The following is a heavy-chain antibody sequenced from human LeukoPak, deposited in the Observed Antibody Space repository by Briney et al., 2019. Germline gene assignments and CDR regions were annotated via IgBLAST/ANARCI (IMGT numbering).Heavy chain of an antibody. D-gene: IGHD4-17*01. CDR1: RSTFTNFY. V-gene: IGHV1-46*01. J-gene: IGHJ4*02. CDR3: TLFDYGDYDY. Sequence: ASVKVSCKASRSTFTNFYIYWVRQAPGQGFEWMGIINSFGGSITYAQKFQGRVTMTRDTSTSTVYMELSSLRSEDTGVYYCTLFDYGDYDYWGQGTLVTVSS. CDR2: INSFGGSI.